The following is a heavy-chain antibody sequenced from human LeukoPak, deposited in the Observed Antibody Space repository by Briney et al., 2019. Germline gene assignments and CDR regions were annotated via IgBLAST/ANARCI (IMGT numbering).Heavy chain of an antibody. V-gene: IGHV3-53*01. CDR1: GFTVSSNY. D-gene: IGHD3-22*01. CDR2: IYSGGST. Sequence: GGSLRLSCAASGFTVSSNYMSWVRQAPGKGLEWVSVIYSGGSTYYADSVKGRFTISRDNTKNTLYLQMNSLRSEDTAVYYCARDAVSGDAFDIWGQGTMVTVSS. J-gene: IGHJ3*02. CDR3: ARDAVSGDAFDI.